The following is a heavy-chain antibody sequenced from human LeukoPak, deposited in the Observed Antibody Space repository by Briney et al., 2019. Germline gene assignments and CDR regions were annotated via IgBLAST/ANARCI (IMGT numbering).Heavy chain of an antibody. CDR2: INHSGST. CDR3: ARGPRWPIRNPDFDY. D-gene: IGHD5-24*01. CDR1: GGPFSGYY. Sequence: SETLSLTCAVYGGPFSGYYWSWLRQPPGKGLEWIGEINHSGSTNYNPSLKSRVTISVDTSKNQFSLKLSSVTAADTAVYYCARGPRWPIRNPDFDYWGQGTLVTVSS. V-gene: IGHV4-34*01. J-gene: IGHJ4*02.